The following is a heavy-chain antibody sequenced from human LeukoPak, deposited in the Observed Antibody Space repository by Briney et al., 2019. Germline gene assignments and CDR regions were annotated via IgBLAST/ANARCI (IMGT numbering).Heavy chain of an antibody. Sequence: AASVKVSCKASGYTFTGYYLHWVRQAPGQGLEWMGWINPNSGGTKYAQKFQGRVTMTRDTSISTAYMELSRLRSDDTAVYYCARPSFVTATTNWFDPWGQGTLVTVSS. V-gene: IGHV1-2*02. D-gene: IGHD2-21*02. J-gene: IGHJ5*02. CDR2: INPNSGGT. CDR3: ARPSFVTATTNWFDP. CDR1: GYTFTGYY.